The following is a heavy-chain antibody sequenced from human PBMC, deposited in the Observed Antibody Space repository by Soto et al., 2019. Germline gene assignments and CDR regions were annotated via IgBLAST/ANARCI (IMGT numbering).Heavy chain of an antibody. CDR1: GDSVSSSSAA. V-gene: IGHV6-1*01. D-gene: IGHD3-16*01. Sequence: PSQTLSLTCDISGDSVSSSSAAWNWIRQSPSRGLEWLGRTYYRSKWIHEYTVSMESRITINPDTSKNQFSLHIYSVTPEATAVYDCAGVVWFRGIDVWGQGTPVTVSS. J-gene: IGHJ6*02. CDR3: AGVVWFRGIDV. CDR2: TYYRSKWIH.